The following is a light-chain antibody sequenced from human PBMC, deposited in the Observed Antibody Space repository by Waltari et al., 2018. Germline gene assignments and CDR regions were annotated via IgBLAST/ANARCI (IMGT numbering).Light chain of an antibody. V-gene: IGKV3-20*01. CDR2: GAS. Sequence: VLTQSPGTLSLSPGARVTLSCRASQSLTKRYLAWYQQKPGQAPRLLIYGASNRAAGIPDRFSGSGSGTDFTLTIDRLEPEDFAVYYCQQYGSSILYTFGQGTKLEIK. CDR3: QQYGSSILYT. CDR1: QSLTKRY. J-gene: IGKJ2*01.